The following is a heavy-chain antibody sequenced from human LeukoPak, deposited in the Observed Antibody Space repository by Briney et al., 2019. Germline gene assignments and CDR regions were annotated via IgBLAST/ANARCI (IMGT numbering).Heavy chain of an antibody. CDR2: IIPIFGTA. J-gene: IGHJ3*02. D-gene: IGHD5/OR15-5a*01. Sequence: SVKVSCKASGGTFSSYAISWVRQAPGQGLEWMGGIIPIFGTANYAQKFQGRVTMTRDTSTSTVYMELSSLRSEDTAVYYCARGDHVRIYAESSFDIWGQGTMVTVSS. V-gene: IGHV1-69*05. CDR1: GGTFSSYA. CDR3: ARGDHVRIYAESSFDI.